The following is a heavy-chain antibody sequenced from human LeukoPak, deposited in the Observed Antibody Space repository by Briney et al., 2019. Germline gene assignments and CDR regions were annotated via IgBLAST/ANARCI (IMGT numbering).Heavy chain of an antibody. CDR3: ARDSRYCSGGSCYVYYYYGMDV. V-gene: IGHV4-4*02. J-gene: IGHJ6*04. Sequence: SETLSLTCAVSGSSISSSNWWSWVRQPPGKGLEWIGEIYHSGSTNYNPSLKSRVTISVDKSKNQFSLKLSSVTAADTAVYYCARDSRYCSGGSCYVYYYYGMDVWGKGTTVTVSS. CDR2: IYHSGST. CDR1: GSSISSSNW. D-gene: IGHD2-15*01.